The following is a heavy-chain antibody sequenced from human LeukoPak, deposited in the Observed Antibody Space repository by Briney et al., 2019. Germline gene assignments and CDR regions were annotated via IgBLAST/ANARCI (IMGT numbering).Heavy chain of an antibody. D-gene: IGHD3-10*01. CDR3: ARVRIRHTVADY. Sequence: ASVKVSCRASGGTFSSYAISWVRQAPGQGLEWMGRINPNSGGTNYAQKFQGRVTMTRDTSISTAYMEQSRLRSDDTAVYYCARVRIRHTVADYWGQGTLVTVSS. V-gene: IGHV1-2*06. J-gene: IGHJ4*02. CDR1: GGTFSSYA. CDR2: INPNSGGT.